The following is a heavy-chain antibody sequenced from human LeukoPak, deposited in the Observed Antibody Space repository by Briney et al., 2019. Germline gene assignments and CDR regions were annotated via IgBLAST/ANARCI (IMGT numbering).Heavy chain of an antibody. J-gene: IGHJ4*02. CDR3: VRAGSGLDY. CDR1: GFTFSSYW. CDR2: IDFETDTT. D-gene: IGHD2-15*01. Sequence: GVSLRLSCVASGFTFSSYWMHWVRQAPGKGLEWVSRIDFETDTTTYAGSVKGRFTISRDNTKNTLYLQMDSLRDEDAAVYYCVRAGSGLDYWGQGTLVTVTS. V-gene: IGHV3-74*01.